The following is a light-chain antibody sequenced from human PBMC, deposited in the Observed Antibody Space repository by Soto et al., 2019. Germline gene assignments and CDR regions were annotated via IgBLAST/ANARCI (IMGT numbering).Light chain of an antibody. CDR2: ELR. J-gene: IGLJ3*02. CDR1: TSDIENYNY. V-gene: IGLV2-14*03. CDR3: CLFTTSSTWV. Sequence: QSVLTQPASVSGSPGQSITISCSGSTSDIENYNYVSWYQQYPGKAPKLMIYELRNRPSGVSNRFSGSKSGNTASLTISGLLGEDEADYYCCLFTTSSTWVFGGGTKLTVL.